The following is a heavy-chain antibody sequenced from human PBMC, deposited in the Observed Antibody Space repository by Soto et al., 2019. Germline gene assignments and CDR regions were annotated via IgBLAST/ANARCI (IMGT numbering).Heavy chain of an antibody. V-gene: IGHV4-4*02. CDR3: GRANSSGSPIDS. CDR2: MHHSGSS. D-gene: IGHD6-19*01. J-gene: IGHJ4*02. Sequence: QVQLQQSGPGLVEPSGTLSLTCAVSGGSVNSPNWWNWVRQPPETGLEWIGEMHHSGSSNYNPSLKTRLTLSVDKSNNELSMNLKSVTAADTAIYYCGRANSSGSPIDSWGQGILVTVSS. CDR1: GGSVNSPNW.